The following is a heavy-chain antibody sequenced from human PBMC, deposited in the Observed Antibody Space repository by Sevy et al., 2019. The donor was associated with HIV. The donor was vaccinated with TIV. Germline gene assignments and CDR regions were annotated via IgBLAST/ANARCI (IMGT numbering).Heavy chain of an antibody. V-gene: IGHV3-23*01. Sequence: GGSLRLSCAASGFAFSSYAMSWVRQAPGKGLEWVSGISGSSGRTYYADSVKGRFTISRDNYKNTLYLQMNSLRAEDTAVYYCSKGHGSSCSDSSYYYMDVWGKWTTVTVSS. CDR3: SKGHGSSCSDSSYYYMDV. J-gene: IGHJ6*03. D-gene: IGHD2-15*01. CDR1: GFAFSSYA. CDR2: ISGSSGRT.